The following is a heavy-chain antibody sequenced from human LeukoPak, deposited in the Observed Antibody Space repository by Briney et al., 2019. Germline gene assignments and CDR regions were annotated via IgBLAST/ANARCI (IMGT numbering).Heavy chain of an antibody. Sequence: GSLRLSCAASGFTFDDYAMHWVRQAPGKGLEWVSLISWDGGSTYYADSVKGRFTISRDNSKNSLYLQMNSLRAEDTALYYCAKDLYYYDSSGPFDYWGQGTLATVSS. CDR2: ISWDGGST. CDR3: AKDLYYYDSSGPFDY. J-gene: IGHJ4*02. D-gene: IGHD3-22*01. V-gene: IGHV3-43D*03. CDR1: GFTFDDYA.